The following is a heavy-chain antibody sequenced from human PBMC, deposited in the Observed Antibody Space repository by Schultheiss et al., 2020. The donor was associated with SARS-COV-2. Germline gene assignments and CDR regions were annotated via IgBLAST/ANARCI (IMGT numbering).Heavy chain of an antibody. CDR2: ISGSGGST. Sequence: GGSLRLSCAASGFTFSSYAMSWVRQAPGKGLEWVSAISGSGGSTYYADSVKGRFTISRDNSKNTLYLQMNSLRAEDTAVNYCARGGVMLLLSGGGDYWGQGTLVTVSS. D-gene: IGHD2-2*01. CDR3: ARGGVMLLLSGGGDY. CDR1: GFTFSSYA. J-gene: IGHJ4*02. V-gene: IGHV3-23*01.